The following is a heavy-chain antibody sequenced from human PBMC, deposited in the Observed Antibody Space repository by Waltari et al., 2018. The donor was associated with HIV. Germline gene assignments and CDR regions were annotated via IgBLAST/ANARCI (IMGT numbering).Heavy chain of an antibody. CDR2: VYYSGST. D-gene: IGHD2-8*01. J-gene: IGHJ5*02. CDR3: ARGYCSSRACYTGSWFDP. CDR1: GGSIRSHSYY. Sequence: QLQLQESGPGLVKPSETVSLICTVSGGSIRSHSYYWGWIRQPPGKGREWIGSVYYSGSTYYNPSLKSRVTISVDTPKNHFSLKLTSMTATDSAVYYCARGYCSSRACYTGSWFDPWGQGTLVTVSS. V-gene: IGHV4-39*02.